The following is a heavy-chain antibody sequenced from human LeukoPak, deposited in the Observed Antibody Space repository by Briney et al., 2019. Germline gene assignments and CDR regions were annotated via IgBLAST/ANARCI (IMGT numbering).Heavy chain of an antibody. CDR3: AREGSGSYYDYYYMDV. Sequence: GASVKVSCKASGYTFTGYYMHWVRQAPGQGLEWMGWINPNSGGTNYAQKFQGRVTMTRDTSISTAYMELSRLRSDDTAVYYCAREGSGSYYDYYYMDVWGKGTTVTVSS. D-gene: IGHD1-26*01. CDR1: GYTFTGYY. V-gene: IGHV1-2*02. J-gene: IGHJ6*03. CDR2: INPNSGGT.